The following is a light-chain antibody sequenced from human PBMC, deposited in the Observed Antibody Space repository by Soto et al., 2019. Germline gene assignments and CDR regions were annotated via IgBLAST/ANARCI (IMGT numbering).Light chain of an antibody. CDR1: SSDIGYYNY. J-gene: IGLJ3*02. V-gene: IGLV2-14*01. CDR3: SSYEDSSILM. CDR2: EVS. Sequence: QSALTQPASGSGSPGQSITISCTGTSSDIGYYNYVSWYQQHPGKAPKVIIYEVSNRPSGVSDRFSGSKSGNTASLTISGLQAEDEGDYYCSSYEDSSILMFGGGTKLTVL.